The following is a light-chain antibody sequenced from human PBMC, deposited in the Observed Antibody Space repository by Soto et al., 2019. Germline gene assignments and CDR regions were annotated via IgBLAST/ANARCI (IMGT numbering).Light chain of an antibody. CDR2: EVT. CDR3: NSFTTSSTRL. V-gene: IGLV2-14*01. J-gene: IGLJ2*01. Sequence: QSALTQPASVSGFPGQSITLSCTGTDSDIGAYNYVSWYQHHPGKAPTLLIHEVTNRPSGVSRRFSGSKSGNTASLTISGLRAEDEADYYCNSFTTSSTRLFGGGTKLTVL. CDR1: DSDIGAYNY.